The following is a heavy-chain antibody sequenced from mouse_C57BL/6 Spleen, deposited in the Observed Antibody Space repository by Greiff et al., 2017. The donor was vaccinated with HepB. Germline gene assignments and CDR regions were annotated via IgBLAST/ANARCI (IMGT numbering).Heavy chain of an antibody. D-gene: IGHD3-2*02. Sequence: VQLQQSGAELVRPGASVTLSCKASGYTFTDYEMHWVKQTPVHGLEWIGAIDPETGGTAYNQKFKGKAILTADKSSSTAYMELRSLTSEDSAVYYCTISRQRRSWFAYWGQGTLVTVSA. V-gene: IGHV1-15*01. CDR1: GYTFTDYE. CDR3: TISRQRRSWFAY. J-gene: IGHJ3*01. CDR2: IDPETGGT.